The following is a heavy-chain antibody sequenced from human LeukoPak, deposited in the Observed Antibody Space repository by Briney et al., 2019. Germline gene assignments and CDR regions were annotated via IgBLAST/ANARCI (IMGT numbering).Heavy chain of an antibody. Sequence: PSETLSLTCTVSGGSISSSSYYWGWIRQPPGKGLEWIGSIYYSESTYYNPSLKSRVTISVDTSKNQFSLKLSSVTAADTAVYYCARANSGRRLLWFGELLRRIEFFDYWGQGTLVTVSS. CDR2: IYYSEST. CDR1: GGSISSSSYY. J-gene: IGHJ4*02. V-gene: IGHV4-39*01. D-gene: IGHD3-10*01. CDR3: ARANSGRRLLWFGELLRRIEFFDY.